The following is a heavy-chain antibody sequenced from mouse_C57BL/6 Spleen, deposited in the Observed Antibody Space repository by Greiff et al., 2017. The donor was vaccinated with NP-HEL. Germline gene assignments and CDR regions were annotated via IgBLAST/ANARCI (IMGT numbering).Heavy chain of an antibody. D-gene: IGHD4-1*01. Sequence: QVQLKQPGAELVRPGSSVKLSCKASGYTFTSYWMHWVKQRPIQGLEWIGNIDPSDSETHYNQKFKDKATLTVDKSSSTAYMQLSSLTSEDSAVYYCARFPLGRGFAYWGQGTLVTVSA. J-gene: IGHJ3*01. CDR1: GYTFTSYW. CDR2: IDPSDSET. V-gene: IGHV1-52*01. CDR3: ARFPLGRGFAY.